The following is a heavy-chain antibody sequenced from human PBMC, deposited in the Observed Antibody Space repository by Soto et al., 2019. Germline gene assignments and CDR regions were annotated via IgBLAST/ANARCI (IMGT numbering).Heavy chain of an antibody. J-gene: IGHJ4*02. D-gene: IGHD6-6*01. CDR1: GFTFSNYW. V-gene: IGHV3-7*05. CDR2: IKQDGSEK. Sequence: EVQLVESGGGLVQPGGSLRLSCAASGFTFSNYWMSWVRQAPGKGLEWVANIKQDGSEKHYVDSVKGRFTISRDNADNSLYLQMNTLRADDTAVYYCERTYPSTARDFACWGQGTLVTVSS. CDR3: ERTYPSTARDFAC.